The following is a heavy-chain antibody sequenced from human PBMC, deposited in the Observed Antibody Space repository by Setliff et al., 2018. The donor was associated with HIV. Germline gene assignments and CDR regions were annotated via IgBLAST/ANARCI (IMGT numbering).Heavy chain of an antibody. CDR1: GDAFSNYA. CDR2: IIPIIGTT. J-gene: IGHJ6*03. Sequence: GASVKVSCKASGDAFSNYAFIWVRQAPGQGLEWIGGIIPIIGTTNYAQKFQGRVTITADESTSTAYMELRSLRSDDSAVYYCARVPVSSYYYYMDVWGKGTTVTVSS. CDR3: ARVPVSSYYYYMDV. D-gene: IGHD6-13*01. V-gene: IGHV1-69*13.